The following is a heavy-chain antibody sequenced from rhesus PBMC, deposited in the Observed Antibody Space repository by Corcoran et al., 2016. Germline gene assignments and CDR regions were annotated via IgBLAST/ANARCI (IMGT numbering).Heavy chain of an antibody. J-gene: IGHJ4*01. CDR2: INSGGDIT. Sequence: EVQLVESGGGLAKPGGSLRLSCAASGFTFSSYWMNWVRQRPGKGMEWISAINSGGDITYYADSVKGRFTIYRDNSKNTLSLQMNSLRAEDTAVYYCAKVGGSWGYWGQGVLVTVSS. V-gene: IGHV3S42*01. D-gene: IGHD6-25*01. CDR3: AKVGGSWGY. CDR1: GFTFSSYW.